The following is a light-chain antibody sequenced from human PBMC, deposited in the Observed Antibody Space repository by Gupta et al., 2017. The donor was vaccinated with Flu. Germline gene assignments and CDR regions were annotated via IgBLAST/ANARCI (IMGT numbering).Light chain of an antibody. CDR1: QSFSTW. V-gene: IGKV1-5*03. CDR2: KAS. J-gene: IGKJ1*01. CDR3: QQYNTYPWT. Sequence: DIQMTQSPSTLSASVGDTVTITCRASQSFSTWLAWYQQKPGKAPKLLIYKASSSETGVPSRCSGRGSGTDFTLTSSSLQPDDFATYYCQQYNTYPWTFGQGTKVEI.